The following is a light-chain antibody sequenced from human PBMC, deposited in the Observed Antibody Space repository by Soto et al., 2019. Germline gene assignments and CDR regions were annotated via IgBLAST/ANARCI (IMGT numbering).Light chain of an antibody. Sequence: EIVLTQSPGTLSLSPGERATLSCRASQSVSSSYLAWYQQKPGQAPRLRIYGATSRATGIPGRVRGSGSGTDLTITISRMEPEDFAVYYCQQYDRSPVTLGQGNKVEIK. CDR1: QSVSSSY. CDR2: GAT. J-gene: IGKJ1*01. V-gene: IGKV3-20*01. CDR3: QQYDRSPVT.